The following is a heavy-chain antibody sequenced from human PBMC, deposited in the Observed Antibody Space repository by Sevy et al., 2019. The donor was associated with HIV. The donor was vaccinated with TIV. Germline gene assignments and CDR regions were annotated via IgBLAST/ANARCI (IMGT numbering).Heavy chain of an antibody. Sequence: GGSLRLSCAASGFTFSTYWMSWFRQAPGKGLEWVANINEDGTEKFYVDSVTGRFTMSRDNAKNSLYLQMNSLRAEDAAVYYCARDNATVSRRGLRYYYYGTDVWGQGTTVTVSS. CDR1: GFTFSTYW. J-gene: IGHJ6*02. V-gene: IGHV3-7*01. D-gene: IGHD2-2*01. CDR2: INEDGTEK. CDR3: ARDNATVSRRGLRYYYYGTDV.